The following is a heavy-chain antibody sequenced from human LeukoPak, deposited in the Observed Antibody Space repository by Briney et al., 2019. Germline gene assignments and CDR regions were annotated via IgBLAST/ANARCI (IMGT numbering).Heavy chain of an antibody. CDR3: TKGSGPVVTPTFDY. J-gene: IGHJ4*02. Sequence: GGSLRLSCAASGFTFHDYAMHWVRQAPGKGLEWVSGISWNSDRIDYADSVKGRFTISRDNSKNSPYLQMNSLIVDDTALYYCTKGSGPVVTPTFDYWGQGALVTVSS. CDR1: GFTFHDYA. CDR2: ISWNSDRI. V-gene: IGHV3-9*01. D-gene: IGHD2-21*02.